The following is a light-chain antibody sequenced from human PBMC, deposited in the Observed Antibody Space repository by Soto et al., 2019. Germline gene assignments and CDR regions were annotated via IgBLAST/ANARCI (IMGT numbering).Light chain of an antibody. CDR2: DAV. V-gene: IGKV3D-20*02. Sequence: IVSRQSPCTLSLSPGERAPLSCRASQSVSSSYLAWYQQKPGQAPRLLIYDAVNRVTGIPARFSGSGSGTDFTLTISSLEPEDFAVYYCQQRSNWIFGPGTKVDI. CDR1: QSVSSSY. CDR3: QQRSNWI. J-gene: IGKJ3*01.